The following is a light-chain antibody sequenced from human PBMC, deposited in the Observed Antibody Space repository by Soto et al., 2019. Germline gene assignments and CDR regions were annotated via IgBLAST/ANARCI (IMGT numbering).Light chain of an antibody. CDR3: HPFGYSPRT. J-gene: IGKJ1*01. V-gene: IGKV3-20*01. Sequence: EIVLTQSPGTLSLSPGGTATLSCSASQTVNSDYLAWFQQRPGQAPRLLIFATYRRATDITDRFSGSGSGTDFTLAIRRLEPEDFAVYYCHPFGYSPRTFGPGTQVDIK. CDR2: ATY. CDR1: QTVNSDY.